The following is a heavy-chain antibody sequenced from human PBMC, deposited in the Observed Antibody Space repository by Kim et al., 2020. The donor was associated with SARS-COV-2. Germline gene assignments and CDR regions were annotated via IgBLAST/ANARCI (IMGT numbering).Heavy chain of an antibody. Sequence: ASVKVSCRASGYTFTNYFVHWVRQAPGHGLEWLGVLKHGSGDTTYAQKLHDRISMTRDTSSSTVYMELTNLKGDDTAVYYCARGQVPNLSYQVLKWASAFDIWGQGTLVSVSS. CDR3: ARGQVPNLSYQVLKWASAFDI. CDR2: LKHGSGDT. J-gene: IGHJ3*02. V-gene: IGHV1-46*04. CDR1: GYTFTNYF. D-gene: IGHD2-2*01.